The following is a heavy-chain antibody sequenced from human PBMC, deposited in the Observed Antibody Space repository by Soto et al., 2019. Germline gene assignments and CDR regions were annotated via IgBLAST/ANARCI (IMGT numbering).Heavy chain of an antibody. CDR3: ARDPDMRFGDYMDV. J-gene: IGHJ6*02. Sequence: QVQLVQSGTEVKKPGASVKVSCEAYGYRLSAYGMHWVRQAPGHGPEWMGWIHGGNGKTKYSAKLQDKIVLSTDTSANVGYMQLSSLTSEDTAMYFCARDPDMRFGDYMDVWGQGTTVIVSS. CDR2: IHGGNGKT. D-gene: IGHD3-10*01. CDR1: GYRLSAYG. V-gene: IGHV1-3*01.